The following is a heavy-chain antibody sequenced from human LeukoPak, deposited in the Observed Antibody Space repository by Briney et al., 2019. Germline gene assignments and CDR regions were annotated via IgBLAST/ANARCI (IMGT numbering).Heavy chain of an antibody. Sequence: PSETLSLTCTVSGYSISSGYYWGWIRPPPGKGLEWIGSIYHSGSTYYNPSLKSRVTISVDTSKNQFSLKLSSVTAADTAVYYCARDRDNYYGSGSYYYFDYWGQGTLVTVSS. CDR1: GYSISSGYY. D-gene: IGHD3-10*01. J-gene: IGHJ4*02. V-gene: IGHV4-38-2*02. CDR2: IYHSGST. CDR3: ARDRDNYYGSGSYYYFDY.